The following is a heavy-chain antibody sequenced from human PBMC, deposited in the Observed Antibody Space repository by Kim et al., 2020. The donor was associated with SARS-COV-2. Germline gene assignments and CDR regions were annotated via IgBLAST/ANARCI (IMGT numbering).Heavy chain of an antibody. J-gene: IGHJ4*02. D-gene: IGHD2-15*01. CDR3: ARAESGCSGGSCYSCAY. V-gene: IGHV1-46*01. Sequence: QKFQGRVTMTRDTSTSTVYMELSSLRSEDTAVYYCARAESGCSGGSCYSCAYWGQGTLVTVSS.